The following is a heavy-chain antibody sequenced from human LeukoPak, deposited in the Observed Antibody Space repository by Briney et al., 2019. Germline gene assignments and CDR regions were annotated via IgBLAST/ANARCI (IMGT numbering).Heavy chain of an antibody. V-gene: IGHV1-8*01. CDR1: GYTFTSYD. CDR2: MNPNSGKT. Sequence: ASVKVSCKASGYTFTSYDINWVRQATGQGLEWMGWMNPNSGKTGYAQKFQGRVTMTRNTPISTAHRELSSLRSEDTAVYYCARAARYYDSSGYTSQYYFDYWGQGTLVTVSS. D-gene: IGHD3-22*01. J-gene: IGHJ4*02. CDR3: ARAARYYDSSGYTSQYYFDY.